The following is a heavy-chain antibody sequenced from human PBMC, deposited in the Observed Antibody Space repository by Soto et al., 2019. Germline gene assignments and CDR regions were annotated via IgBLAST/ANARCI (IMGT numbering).Heavy chain of an antibody. CDR3: ARGGAVPAAPFDY. V-gene: IGHV1-3*01. J-gene: IGHJ4*02. Sequence: QVQLVQSGAEVKKPGASVKVSCKASGYTFTSYAMHWVRQAPGQRLEWMGWINAGNGNTKYSQKFQDRVTITRDTSASTAYMELSSLRSEDTAVYYCARGGAVPAAPFDYWGQGTLVTVSS. CDR2: INAGNGNT. CDR1: GYTFTSYA. D-gene: IGHD2-2*01.